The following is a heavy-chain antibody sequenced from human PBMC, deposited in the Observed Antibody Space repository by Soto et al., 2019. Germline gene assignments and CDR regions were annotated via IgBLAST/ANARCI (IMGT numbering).Heavy chain of an antibody. V-gene: IGHV4-59*01. CDR1: GGSISSYY. D-gene: IGHD3-3*01. Sequence: SETLSLTCTVSGGSISSYYWSWIRQPPGKGLEWIGYIYYSGSTNYNPSLKSRVTISVDTSKNQFSLKLSSVTAADTAVYYCARSYYDFWSGYFRDAFDIWGQGTMVTVSS. CDR3: ARSYYDFWSGYFRDAFDI. CDR2: IYYSGST. J-gene: IGHJ3*02.